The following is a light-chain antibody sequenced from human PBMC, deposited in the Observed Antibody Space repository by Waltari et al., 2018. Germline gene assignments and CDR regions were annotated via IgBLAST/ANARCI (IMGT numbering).Light chain of an antibody. CDR3: CSYAGSYTYV. J-gene: IGLJ1*01. V-gene: IGLV2-11*01. Sequence: QSAPTQPRSVSGSPGQSVTISCTGTSSNVGTYKYVSWYQQHPGKAPRLISYDVYKRPSGGPARFAGSKSGKPASLTISGLQAEDEADYYCCSYAGSYTYVFGSVTEVTVL. CDR2: DVY. CDR1: SSNVGTYKY.